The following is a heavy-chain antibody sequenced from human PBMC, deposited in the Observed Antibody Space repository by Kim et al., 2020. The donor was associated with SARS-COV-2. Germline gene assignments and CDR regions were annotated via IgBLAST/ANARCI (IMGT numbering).Heavy chain of an antibody. J-gene: IGHJ4*02. CDR2: I. Sequence: IYYADSGRGRFTISRDNDRNSLYLQMSSLRAEDTAVYYCARGPNYSPFDYWGQGTLVTVSS. V-gene: IGHV3-48*03. D-gene: IGHD4-4*01. CDR3: ARGPNYSPFDY.